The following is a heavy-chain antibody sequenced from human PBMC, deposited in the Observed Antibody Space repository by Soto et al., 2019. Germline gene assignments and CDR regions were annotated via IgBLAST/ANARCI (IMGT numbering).Heavy chain of an antibody. CDR2: ISYDGSNK. J-gene: IGHJ4*02. V-gene: IGHV3-30*18. Sequence: QVQLVESGGGVVQPGRSLRLSCAASGFTFSSYGMHWVRQAPGKGLEWVAVISYDGSNKYYADSVKGRFTISRDNSKNTLYLQMNSLRAEDTAVYSCAKTILEYSSSWYVESPGDYWGQGTLVTVSS. D-gene: IGHD6-13*01. CDR1: GFTFSSYG. CDR3: AKTILEYSSSWYVESPGDY.